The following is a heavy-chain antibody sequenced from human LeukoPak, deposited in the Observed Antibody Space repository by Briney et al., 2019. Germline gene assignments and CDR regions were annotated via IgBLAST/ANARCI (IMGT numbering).Heavy chain of an antibody. Sequence: SETLSLTCTVSGGSISSSSYYWGWIRQPPGKGLEWIGSIYYSGSTYYNPSLKSRVTISVDTSKNQFSLKLGSVTAADTAVYYCARVLVTYYFDYWGQGTLVTVSS. D-gene: IGHD2-15*01. CDR1: GGSISSSSYY. CDR2: IYYSGST. CDR3: ARVLVTYYFDY. V-gene: IGHV4-39*01. J-gene: IGHJ4*02.